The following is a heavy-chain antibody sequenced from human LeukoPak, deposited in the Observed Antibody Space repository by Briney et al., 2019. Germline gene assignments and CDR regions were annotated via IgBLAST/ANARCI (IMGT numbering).Heavy chain of an antibody. D-gene: IGHD3-3*02. Sequence: GGSLRLSCAASGFPFSTDAMTWVRQAPGKGLEWVSAISGDGVYTYYTDSVKGRFTASRDNSKNTLYLQMKSLRAEDTAVYFCAKNALAGQAYYDHWGQGTPVTVSS. CDR2: ISGDGVYT. CDR1: GFPFSTDA. J-gene: IGHJ4*02. V-gene: IGHV3-23*01. CDR3: AKNALAGQAYYDH.